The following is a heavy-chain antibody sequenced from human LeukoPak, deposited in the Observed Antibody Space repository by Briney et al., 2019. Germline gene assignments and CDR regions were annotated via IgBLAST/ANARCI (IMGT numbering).Heavy chain of an antibody. CDR3: ARGSRGSESDY. V-gene: IGHV3-53*01. CDR2: IYSGGST. J-gene: IGHJ4*02. D-gene: IGHD2-15*01. Sequence: PGGSLRLSCAASGFTVSSNYMSWVRQAPRKGLEWVSVIYSGGSTYYADSVKGRFTISRDNSKNTLYVQMNSLRAEDTAVYYCARGSRGSESDYWGQGTLVTVSS. CDR1: GFTVSSNY.